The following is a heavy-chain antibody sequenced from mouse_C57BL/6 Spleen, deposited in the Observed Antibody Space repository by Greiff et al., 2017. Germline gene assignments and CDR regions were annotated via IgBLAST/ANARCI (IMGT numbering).Heavy chain of an antibody. D-gene: IGHD2-3*01. CDR3: AGGEDGYPY. J-gene: IGHJ2*01. CDR1: GYSFTSYY. CDR2: IYPGSGNT. V-gene: IGHV1-66*01. Sequence: VQLQESGPELVKPGASVKISCKASGYSFTSYYIHWVKQRPGQGLEWIGWIYPGSGNTKYNEKFKGKATLTADTSSSTAYMQLSSLTSEDSAVYYCAGGEDGYPYWGQGTTLTVSS.